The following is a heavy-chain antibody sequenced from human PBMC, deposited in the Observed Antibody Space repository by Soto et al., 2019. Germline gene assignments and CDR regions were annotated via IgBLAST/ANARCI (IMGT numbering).Heavy chain of an antibody. CDR2: IIPIFGTA. CDR3: ARGPPPRSSGYYGWFDP. D-gene: IGHD3-22*01. J-gene: IGHJ5*02. CDR1: GGTFSSYA. Sequence: QVQLVQSGAEVKKPGSSVKVSCKASGGTFSSYAISWVRQAPGQGLEWMGGIIPIFGTANYAQKFQGRVTITADESTRTAYMELSSLRSEDTAVYYCARGPPPRSSGYYGWFDPWGQGTLVTVSS. V-gene: IGHV1-69*12.